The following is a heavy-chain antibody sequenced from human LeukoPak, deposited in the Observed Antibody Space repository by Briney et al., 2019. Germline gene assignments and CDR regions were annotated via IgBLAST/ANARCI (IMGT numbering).Heavy chain of an antibody. Sequence: SETLFLTCTVSGGSISSYYWSWIRQPPGKGLEWIGYIYYSGSTNYNPSLKSRVTISVDTSKNRFSLKLSSVTAADTAVYYCARQKSGITMVRGVIGSLYYFDYWGQGTLVTVSS. CDR1: GGSISSYY. J-gene: IGHJ4*02. V-gene: IGHV4-59*08. D-gene: IGHD3-10*01. CDR3: ARQKSGITMVRGVIGSLYYFDY. CDR2: IYYSGST.